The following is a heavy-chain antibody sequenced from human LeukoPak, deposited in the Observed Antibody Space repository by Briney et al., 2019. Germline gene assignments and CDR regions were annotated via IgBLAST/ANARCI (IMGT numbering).Heavy chain of an antibody. CDR1: GYTFTSYD. Sequence: PVASVKVSCKASGYTFTSYDMNWVRQATGQGLEWMGWMNPNSGNTGYAQKFQGRVTMTRNTSISTAYMELSSLRSEDTAVYYCARGWSVRRISPVGHWGQGTLVTVSS. J-gene: IGHJ4*02. CDR3: ARGWSVRRISPVGH. V-gene: IGHV1-8*01. D-gene: IGHD3-10*01. CDR2: MNPNSGNT.